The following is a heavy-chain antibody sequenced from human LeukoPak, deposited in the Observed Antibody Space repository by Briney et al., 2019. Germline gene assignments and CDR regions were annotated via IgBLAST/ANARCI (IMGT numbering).Heavy chain of an antibody. V-gene: IGHV1-69*05. CDR3: ATQNPITMIVVLLGDAFDI. CDR1: GGTFSSYA. J-gene: IGHJ3*02. D-gene: IGHD3-22*01. CDR2: TIPIFGTA. Sequence: GSSVKVSCKAPGGTFSSYAISWVRQAPGQGLEWMGGTIPIFGTANYAQKFQGRVTITTDESTSTAYMELSSLRSEDTAVYYCATQNPITMIVVLLGDAFDIWGQGTMVTVSS.